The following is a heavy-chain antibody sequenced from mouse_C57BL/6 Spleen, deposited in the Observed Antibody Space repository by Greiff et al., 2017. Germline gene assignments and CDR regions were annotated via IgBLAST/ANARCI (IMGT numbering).Heavy chain of an antibody. D-gene: IGHD2-3*01. Sequence: EVKLVESGGGLVQPGGSLSLSCAASGFTFTDYYMSWVRQPPGKALEWLGFIRNKANGYTTEYSASVKGRFTISRDNSQSILYLQMNALRAEDSATYYCARYRSPVGYYDYWGQGTTLTVSS. CDR3: ARYRSPVGYYDY. CDR1: GFTFTDYY. CDR2: IRNKANGYTT. J-gene: IGHJ2*01. V-gene: IGHV7-3*01.